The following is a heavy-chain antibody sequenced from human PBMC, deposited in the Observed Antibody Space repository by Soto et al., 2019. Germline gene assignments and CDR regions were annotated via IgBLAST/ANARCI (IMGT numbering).Heavy chain of an antibody. V-gene: IGHV3-21*01. D-gene: IGHD5-12*01. CDR2: ISSSSSNI. CDR3: ARGGGYDSNNPYSDY. CDR1: GFTFSSYS. Sequence: GGSLRHSCAASGFTFSSYSKNWVRQAPGKGLEWVSSISSSSSNIYYADSVKGRFTISRDNAKNSLYLQMNSLRAEDTAVYYCARGGGYDSNNPYSDYWGQGTLVTVSS. J-gene: IGHJ4*02.